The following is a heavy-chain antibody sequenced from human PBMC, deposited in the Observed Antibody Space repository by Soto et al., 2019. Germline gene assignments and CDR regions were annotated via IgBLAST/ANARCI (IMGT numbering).Heavy chain of an antibody. CDR2: IKSKTDGGTT. CDR1: GFTFSNAW. V-gene: IGHV3-15*07. J-gene: IGHJ4*02. CDR3: TTGYDTTVTTPIDY. D-gene: IGHD4-17*01. Sequence: GGSLRLSCAASGFTFSNAWMNWVRQAPGKGLEWVGRIKSKTDGGTTDYAAPVKGRFTISRDDSKNTLYLQMNSLKTEDTAVYYCTTGYDTTVTTPIDYWGQGTLVTVSS.